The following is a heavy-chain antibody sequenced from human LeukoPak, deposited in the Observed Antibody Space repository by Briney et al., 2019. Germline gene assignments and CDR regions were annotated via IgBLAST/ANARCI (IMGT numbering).Heavy chain of an antibody. CDR3: ARYFDNSGYPYYVDY. V-gene: IGHV3-21*05. CDR1: GFTFTIFG. D-gene: IGHD3-22*01. CDR2: ISRRSDDI. Sequence: GGSLRLSCAASGFTFTIFGLNWVRQAPGKGLEWVSFISRRSDDINYADFVKGRFTVSRDNAKNSLYLQMTSLRAEDTAVYYCARYFDNSGYPYYVDYWGRGALVTVSS. J-gene: IGHJ4*02.